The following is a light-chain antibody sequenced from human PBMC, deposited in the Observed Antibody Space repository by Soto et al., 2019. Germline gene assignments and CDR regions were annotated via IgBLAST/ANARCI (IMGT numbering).Light chain of an antibody. Sequence: QSALTQPASVSGSPGQSIAISCTGTSSDVGGYDYVSWYQQHAGKAPKLMIYDVSNRPSGVPNRFSGSKSGNTASLTISGLRAEDEADYYCRSYPSIHTYVFGTGTKVTVL. CDR3: RSYPSIHTYV. J-gene: IGLJ1*01. V-gene: IGLV2-14*01. CDR1: SSDVGGYDY. CDR2: DVS.